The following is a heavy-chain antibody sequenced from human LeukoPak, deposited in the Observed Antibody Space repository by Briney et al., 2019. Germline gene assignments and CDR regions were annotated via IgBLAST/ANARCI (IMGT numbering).Heavy chain of an antibody. CDR1: GFTFSDSY. CDR2: ISNSGTSI. V-gene: IGHV3-11*04. Sequence: GGSLRLSCAASGFTFSDSYMTWIRQAPGKGLEWVSYISNSGTSIFYADSVKGRFTTPRDNAKSSLYLQMNSLRAEDTAVYYCARKNGLDYWGQGTLVTVSS. J-gene: IGHJ4*02. CDR3: ARKNGLDY.